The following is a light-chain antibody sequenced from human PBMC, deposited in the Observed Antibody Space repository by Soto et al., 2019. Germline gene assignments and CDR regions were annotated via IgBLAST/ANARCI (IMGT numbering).Light chain of an antibody. CDR1: SSNIGAGYD. V-gene: IGLV1-40*01. J-gene: IGLJ2*01. Sequence: QSVLTQPPSVSGAPGQRVTISCTGSSSNIGAGYDVHWYQQLPGTAPKLLIFDNSNRPSGVPDRISGSRSGTSASLAITELQAEDEADYYCQSYDSSLSGSVVFGGGTKLTVL. CDR2: DNS. CDR3: QSYDSSLSGSVV.